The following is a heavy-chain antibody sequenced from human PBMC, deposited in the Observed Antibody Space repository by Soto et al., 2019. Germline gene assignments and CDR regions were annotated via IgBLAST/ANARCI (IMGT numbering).Heavy chain of an antibody. D-gene: IGHD5-18*01. CDR1: GGSISSGGYY. Sequence: SETLSLTCTVSGGSISSGGYYWSWIRQHPGMGLEWIGYIYYIGSTYYNPSLKSRVTISVDTSKNQFSLKLSSVTAADTAVYYCARSGYSYGPNPLLYWGQGTLVTVS. CDR3: ARSGYSYGPNPLLY. CDR2: IYYIGST. J-gene: IGHJ4*02. V-gene: IGHV4-31*03.